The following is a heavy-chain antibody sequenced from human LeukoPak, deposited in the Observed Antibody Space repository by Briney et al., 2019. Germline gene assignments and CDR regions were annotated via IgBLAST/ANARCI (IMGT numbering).Heavy chain of an antibody. J-gene: IGHJ6*02. Sequence: PSETLSLTCAVYGGSFSGYYWSWIRQPPGKGLEWIGEINHSGSTNYNPSLKSRVTISVDTSKNQFSLKLSSVTAADTAVYYCARDRRIGYCTNGACYLGYYYYGMGVWGQGTTVTVSS. V-gene: IGHV4-34*01. CDR1: GGSFSGYY. D-gene: IGHD2-8*01. CDR2: INHSGST. CDR3: ARDRRIGYCTNGACYLGYYYYGMGV.